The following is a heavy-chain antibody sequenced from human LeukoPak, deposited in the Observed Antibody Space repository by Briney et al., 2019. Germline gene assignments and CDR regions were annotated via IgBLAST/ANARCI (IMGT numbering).Heavy chain of an antibody. Sequence: GGSLRLSCVASGITFSSAEMNWVRQAPGKGLEWISYISSSGTTIHYADSVKGRFTVSRDNGEHSLYLQMSSLRAEDTAVYYCARDRGIFTRYYYAMDVRGQGTTVTVSS. J-gene: IGHJ6*02. V-gene: IGHV3-48*03. CDR1: GITFSSAE. D-gene: IGHD2-15*01. CDR3: ARDRGIFTRYYYAMDV. CDR2: ISSSGTTI.